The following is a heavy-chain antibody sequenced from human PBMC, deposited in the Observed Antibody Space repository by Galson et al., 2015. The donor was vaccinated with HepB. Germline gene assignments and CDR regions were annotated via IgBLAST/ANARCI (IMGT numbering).Heavy chain of an antibody. V-gene: IGHV3-48*04. CDR1: GFTFSRFG. D-gene: IGHD4-17*01. CDR3: ARLTTMTAINWFDP. CDR2: TSSSRTTI. Sequence: SLRLSCAASGFTFSRFGMNWVRQAPGKGLEWVSYTSSSRTTIYYADSVKGRFTISRDNAKNSLYLQMNSLRAGDTAVYYCARLTTMTAINWFDPWGQGTLVTVSS. J-gene: IGHJ5*02.